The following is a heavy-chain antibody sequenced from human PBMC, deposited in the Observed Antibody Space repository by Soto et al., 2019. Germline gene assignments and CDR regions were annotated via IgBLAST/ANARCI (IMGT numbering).Heavy chain of an antibody. CDR2: INYYGIT. V-gene: IGHV4-34*01. D-gene: IGHD3-22*01. CDR3: AKTHYSGFDI. J-gene: IGHJ4*02. Sequence: SETLSLTCTVYGESFSRYSCTWIRQSPGEGLEWIGEINYYGITVYSASLKSRATISIDTSKMQVSVKLTSVTAADTATYYCAKTHYSGFDIWGQGTPVTVSS. CDR1: GESFSRYS.